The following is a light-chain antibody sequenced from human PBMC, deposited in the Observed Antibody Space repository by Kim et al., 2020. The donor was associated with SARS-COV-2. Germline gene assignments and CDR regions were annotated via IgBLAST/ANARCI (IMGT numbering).Light chain of an antibody. CDR2: EVS. V-gene: IGLV2-8*01. J-gene: IGLJ3*02. CDR3: NSYAGSNNWV. CDR1: SSDVGGYNY. Sequence: GQSVTISCTGTSSDVGGYNYVSWYQQHPGKAPKLMIYEVSKRPSGVTDRFSGSKSGNTASLTVSGLQAEDEADYYCNSYAGSNNWVFGGGTQLTVL.